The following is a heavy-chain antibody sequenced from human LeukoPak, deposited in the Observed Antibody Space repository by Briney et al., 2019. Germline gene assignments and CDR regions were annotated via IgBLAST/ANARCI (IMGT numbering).Heavy chain of an antibody. V-gene: IGHV3-66*01. CDR1: GFTVSSNY. Sequence: PGGSLRLSCAAFGFTVSSNYMSWVRQAPEKGLEWVSVIYSGGSTYYADSVKGRFTISRDNSKNTLYLQMNSLRAEDTAVYYCATEVVIAVAGRDYWGQGTLVTVSS. CDR3: ATEVVIAVAGRDY. J-gene: IGHJ4*02. D-gene: IGHD6-19*01. CDR2: IYSGGST.